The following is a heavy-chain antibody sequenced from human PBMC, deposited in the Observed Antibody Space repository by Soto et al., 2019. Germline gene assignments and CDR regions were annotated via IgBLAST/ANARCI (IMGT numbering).Heavy chain of an antibody. D-gene: IGHD3-3*01. CDR3: ARGGPFGHPPGSQAPTTRSYYYYMDV. CDR2: INHSGST. CDR1: GVSFSGYY. V-gene: IGHV4-34*01. J-gene: IGHJ6*03. Sequence: SETLSLTCAVYGVSFSGYYLSWIRQPPGKGLEWIGEINHSGSTNYNPSLKSRVTISVDTSKNQFSLKLSSVTAEDTAVYYCARGGPFGHPPGSQAPTTRSYYYYMDVWGKGTTVTGSS.